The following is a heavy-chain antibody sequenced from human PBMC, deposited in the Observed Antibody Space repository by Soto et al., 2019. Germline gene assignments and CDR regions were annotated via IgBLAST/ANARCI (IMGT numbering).Heavy chain of an antibody. CDR2: INAGNGNT. Sequence: QVQLVQSGAEVKKPGASVKVSCKASGYTFTSYAMHWVRQAPGQRLEWMGWINAGNGNTKYSQKFQGRVTITRDTXXSTAYMELSSLRSEDTAVYYCARVVPAAFLYAFDIWGQGTMVTVSS. V-gene: IGHV1-3*01. D-gene: IGHD2-2*01. CDR3: ARVVPAAFLYAFDI. J-gene: IGHJ3*02. CDR1: GYTFTSYA.